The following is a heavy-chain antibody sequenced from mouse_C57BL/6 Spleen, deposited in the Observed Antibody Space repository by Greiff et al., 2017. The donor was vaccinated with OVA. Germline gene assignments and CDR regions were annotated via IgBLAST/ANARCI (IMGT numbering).Heavy chain of an antibody. Sequence: EVQLQQSGGGLVKPGGSLKLSCAASGFTFSDYGMHWVRQAPEKGLEWVAYISSGSSTIYYADTVKGRFTISRDNAKNTLFLQMTRLRSEDTAMYYCAREDYYGSSSYVDYWGQGTTLTVSA. CDR2: ISSGSSTI. CDR1: GFTFSDYG. CDR3: AREDYYGSSSYVDY. J-gene: IGHJ2*01. V-gene: IGHV5-17*01. D-gene: IGHD1-1*01.